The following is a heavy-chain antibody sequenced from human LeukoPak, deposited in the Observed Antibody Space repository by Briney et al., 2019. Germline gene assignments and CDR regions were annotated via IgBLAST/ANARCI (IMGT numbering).Heavy chain of an antibody. D-gene: IGHD6-19*01. J-gene: IGHJ4*02. V-gene: IGHV1-3*01. CDR3: ARGIWDSGHYHLDC. CDR2: INAGNGKT. CDR1: GYSFSNNA. Sequence: GASVKVSCKASGYSFSNNAIHWVRQAPGQRFEWMGWINAGNGKTKYSQNLQGRVTLTRDTSATTAYKELSSLTSEDTAVYHCARGIWDSGHYHLDCWGQGTPVTVSS.